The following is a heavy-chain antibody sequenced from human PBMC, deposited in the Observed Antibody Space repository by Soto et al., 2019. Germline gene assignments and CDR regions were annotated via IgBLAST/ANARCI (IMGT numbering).Heavy chain of an antibody. CDR2: IYYSGST. D-gene: IGHD1-26*01. J-gene: IGHJ4*02. CDR3: ARRWGAAVDY. CDR1: GGSISSYY. Sequence: QVQLQESGPGLVKPSETLSLTCTVSGGSISSYYWSWIRQPPGKGLEWIGYIYYSGSTNYNTSLKSRVTISVDTFNNQFSLKLSSVTAADTAVYYCARRWGAAVDYWGQGTLVTVSS. V-gene: IGHV4-59*08.